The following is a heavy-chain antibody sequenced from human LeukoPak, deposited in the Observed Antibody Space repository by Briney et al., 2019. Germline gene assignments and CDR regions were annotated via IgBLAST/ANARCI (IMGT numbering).Heavy chain of an antibody. CDR2: ISGSGGST. J-gene: IGHJ4*02. V-gene: IGHV3-23*01. D-gene: IGHD1-1*01. CDR1: GFTFSSYA. Sequence: GGSLRLSCAASGFTFSSYAMSWVRQAPGEGLEWVSAISGSGGSTYYADSVKGPFTISRDNSKNTLYLQMNSLRAEDTAVYYCAKDERYNGINGGFDYWGQGTLVTVSS. CDR3: AKDERYNGINGGFDY.